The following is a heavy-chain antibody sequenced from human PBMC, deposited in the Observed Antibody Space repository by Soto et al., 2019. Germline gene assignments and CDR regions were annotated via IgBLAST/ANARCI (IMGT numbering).Heavy chain of an antibody. J-gene: IGHJ4*02. CDR1: GFTFINYA. CDR3: AQHVSSAARSCDN. Sequence: GGSLRLSCAASGFTFINYAMSWVRQAPGKGLEWVSTISGSAGSRCCAGSVHCRLALSRESSESTLTLQMNSQRAQATPVFSWAQHVSSAARSCDNCGRRAQVTVSS. CDR2: ISGSAGSR. D-gene: IGHD6-6*01. V-gene: IGHV3-23*01.